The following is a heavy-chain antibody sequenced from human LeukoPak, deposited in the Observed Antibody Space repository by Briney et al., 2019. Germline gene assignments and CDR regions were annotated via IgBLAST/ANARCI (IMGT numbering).Heavy chain of an antibody. D-gene: IGHD3-10*01. J-gene: IGHJ5*02. V-gene: IGHV3-23*01. CDR3: AKDPAHYYGSGSYLGNWFDP. CDR1: GFTFSDYW. CDR2: ISGSGGST. Sequence: GGSLRLSCAASGFTFSDYWMHWVRQAPGKGLEWVSAISGSGGSTYYADSVKGRFTISRDNSKNTLYLQMNSLRAEDTAVYYCAKDPAHYYGSGSYLGNWFDPWGQGTLVTVSS.